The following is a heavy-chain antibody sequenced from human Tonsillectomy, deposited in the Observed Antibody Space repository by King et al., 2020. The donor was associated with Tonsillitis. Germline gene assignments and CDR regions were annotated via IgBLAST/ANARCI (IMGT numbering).Heavy chain of an antibody. D-gene: IGHD2-21*01. V-gene: IGHV3-33*05. Sequence: VQLVESGGGVVQPGRSLRLSCATSGFTFSSYGMHWVRQAPGKGLEWVAVISDDGSNKFYADSVKGGFTISRDNSENPLYLQINSLRAEDTAVYYCARYWGCGAPLYAFDIWGQGTMVTVSS. J-gene: IGHJ3*02. CDR3: ARYWGCGAPLYAFDI. CDR1: GFTFSSYG. CDR2: ISDDGSNK.